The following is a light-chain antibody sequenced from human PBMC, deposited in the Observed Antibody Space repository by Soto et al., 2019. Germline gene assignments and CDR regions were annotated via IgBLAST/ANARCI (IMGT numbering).Light chain of an antibody. CDR3: QQYNDFPYT. CDR1: QSISRW. Sequence: DIQMTQSPPALSASVRDRVTITCRARQSISRWLAWYQQKPGKAPKLLIYKASTLESGVPSRFSGSGSETEFSLTINSLQPDDFATYYCQQYNDFPYTFGQGTKLEIK. CDR2: KAS. J-gene: IGKJ2*01. V-gene: IGKV1-5*03.